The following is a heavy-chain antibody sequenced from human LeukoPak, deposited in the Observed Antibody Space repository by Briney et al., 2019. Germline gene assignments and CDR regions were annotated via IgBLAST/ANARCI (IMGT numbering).Heavy chain of an antibody. CDR3: AKSLSGGGYYFEY. V-gene: IGHV3-23*01. J-gene: IGHJ4*02. CDR2: ISDSGGST. Sequence: GGSLRLSCAASGFTFSNYAMTWVRQAPGKGLEWVSGISDSGGSTYYADSVKGRFTISRDNSKNTLYLQMNSLRAEDTAVYYCAKSLSGGGYYFEYWGQGTLVTISS. CDR1: GFTFSNYA. D-gene: IGHD3-10*01.